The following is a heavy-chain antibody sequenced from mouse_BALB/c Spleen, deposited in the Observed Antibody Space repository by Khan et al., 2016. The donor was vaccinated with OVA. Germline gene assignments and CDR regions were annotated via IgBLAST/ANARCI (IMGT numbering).Heavy chain of an antibody. CDR3: VRIGFLRQWEGFAY. CDR1: GFTFSTYG. V-gene: IGHV5-6*02. CDR2: VTTGGSYT. Sequence: EVKLVESGGDLVKPGGSLKLSCAASGFTFSTYGMSWVRQTPDKRLEWVATVTTGGSYTYYPDSVKGRFTISRDNAKNTLYLQMSSLKSEDTALFYLVRIGFLRQWEGFAYWGQGTLVTVSA. D-gene: IGHD2-2*01. J-gene: IGHJ3*01.